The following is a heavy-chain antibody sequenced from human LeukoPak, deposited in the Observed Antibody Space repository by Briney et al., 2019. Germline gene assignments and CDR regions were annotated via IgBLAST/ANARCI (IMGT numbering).Heavy chain of an antibody. J-gene: IGHJ5*02. CDR3: AKGYYYDSSGPNNWFDP. V-gene: IGHV4-59*11. CDR1: GGSISSHY. D-gene: IGHD3-22*01. CDR2: IYYSGST. Sequence: PSETLSLTCTVPGGSISSHYWSWIRQPPGKGLEWIGYIYYSGSTNYNPSLKSRVTISVDTSKNQFSLKLSSVTAADTAVYYCAKGYYYDSSGPNNWFDPWGQGTLVTVSS.